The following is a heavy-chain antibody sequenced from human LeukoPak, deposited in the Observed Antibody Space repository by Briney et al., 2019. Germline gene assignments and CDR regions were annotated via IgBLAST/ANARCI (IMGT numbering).Heavy chain of an antibody. D-gene: IGHD2-21*02. CDR1: GFTFSSYW. J-gene: IGHJ6*02. CDR3: ARDCGGDCYYHYGMDV. V-gene: IGHV3-74*01. CDR2: INSDGSST. Sequence: GGSLRLSCAASGFTFSSYWMHWVRQAPGKGLVWVSRINSDGSSTSYADSVKGRFTISRDNAKNTLYLQMNNLRAEDTAVYYCARDCGGDCYYHYGMDVWGQGTTVTVSS.